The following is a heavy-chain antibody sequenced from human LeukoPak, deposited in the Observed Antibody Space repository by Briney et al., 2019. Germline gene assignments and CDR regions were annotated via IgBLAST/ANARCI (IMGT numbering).Heavy chain of an antibody. J-gene: IGHJ3*02. CDR3: ARSSTHYDILTGYRHDAFDI. D-gene: IGHD3-9*01. CDR1: GYSFTSYW. V-gene: IGHV5-51*01. CDR2: IYPGDSDT. Sequence: GESLKISCKGSGYSFTSYWIGWVRQMPGKGLEWMGIIYPGDSDTRYSPSFQGQVTISADKSISTAYLQWSSLKASDTAMYYCARSSTHYDILTGYRHDAFDIWGQGTMVTVSS.